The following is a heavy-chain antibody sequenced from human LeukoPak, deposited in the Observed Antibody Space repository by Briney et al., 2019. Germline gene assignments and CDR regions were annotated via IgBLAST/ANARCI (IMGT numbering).Heavy chain of an antibody. CDR1: GGTFSSYA. Sequence: ASVKVSCKASGGTFSSYAISWVRQAPGQGLEWMGGIIPIFGTANYAQKFQGRVTITADESTSTAYMELSSLRSEDTAMYYCARDHGDFVQHDWGQGTLVTVSS. CDR3: ARDHGDFVQHD. J-gene: IGHJ4*02. CDR2: IIPIFGTA. D-gene: IGHD4-17*01. V-gene: IGHV1-69*13.